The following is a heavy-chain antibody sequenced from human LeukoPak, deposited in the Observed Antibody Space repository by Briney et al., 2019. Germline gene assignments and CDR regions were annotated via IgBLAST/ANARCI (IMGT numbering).Heavy chain of an antibody. CDR3: ARDRNAITFDS. J-gene: IGHJ4*02. CDR2: IGSSGTTR. CDR1: GFTFNTYE. Sequence: GGSLRLSCAASGFTFNTYEMSWVRQTPGKGLEWVSYIGSSGTTRYYADSVKDRFTISRDNAKNSLYLQMNSLRAEDTAVYYCARDRNAITFDSWGQGTLVTVSS. V-gene: IGHV3-48*03.